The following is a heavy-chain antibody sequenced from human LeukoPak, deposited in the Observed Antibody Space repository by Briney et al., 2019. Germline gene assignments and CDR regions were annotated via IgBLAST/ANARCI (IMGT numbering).Heavy chain of an antibody. J-gene: IGHJ4*02. Sequence: GESLRISCEGSGYSFTSYWISWVRQMPGKGLGWMGRIDPSDSYTNYSPSFQGHVTISADKSISTAYLQWSSLKASDTAMYYCARQGSLGYCSGGSCSRSDYWGQGTLVTVSS. CDR3: ARQGSLGYCSGGSCSRSDY. CDR1: GYSFTSYW. V-gene: IGHV5-10-1*01. CDR2: IDPSDSYT. D-gene: IGHD2-15*01.